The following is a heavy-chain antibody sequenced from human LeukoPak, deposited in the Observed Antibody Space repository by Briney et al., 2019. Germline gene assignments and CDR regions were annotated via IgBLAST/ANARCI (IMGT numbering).Heavy chain of an antibody. V-gene: IGHV5-51*01. CDR3: ASLYSGYGGGLGDGFDP. Sequence: GGSLKISFKGSGYSFTSYWIGWVRPIPGKGLAWMGIIYPGDSDTRYSPSFQGQVTISADKSISTAYLQWSSLKASDTAMYYCASLYSGYGGGLGDGFDPWGQGTLVTVSS. J-gene: IGHJ5*02. CDR1: GYSFTSYW. CDR2: IYPGDSDT. D-gene: IGHD5-12*01.